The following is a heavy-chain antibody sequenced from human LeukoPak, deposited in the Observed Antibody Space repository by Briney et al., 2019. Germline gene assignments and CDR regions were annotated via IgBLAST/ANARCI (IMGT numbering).Heavy chain of an antibody. Sequence: PGGSLRLSCAASGFTFSSYAMSWVRQAPGKGLEWVSSISDDSKYIYYADSVKGRFSISRDNAKRSLYLQMNSLRIEDTAVFYCATDIIILPAAQRLQAFDIWGQGTMVTVSS. V-gene: IGHV3-21*01. CDR3: ATDIIILPAAQRLQAFDI. CDR2: ISDDSKYI. D-gene: IGHD2-2*01. CDR1: GFTFSSYA. J-gene: IGHJ3*02.